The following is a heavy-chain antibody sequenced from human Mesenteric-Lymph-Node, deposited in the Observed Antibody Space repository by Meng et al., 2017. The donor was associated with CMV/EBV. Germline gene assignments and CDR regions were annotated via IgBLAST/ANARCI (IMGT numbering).Heavy chain of an antibody. CDR2: IIGSSTYI. CDR1: GFSFSTYP. D-gene: IGHD6-19*01. J-gene: IGHJ4*02. V-gene: IGHV3-21*01. Sequence: SGFSFSTYPMNWVRQAPGKGLEWVSSIIGSSTYIYYADSVKGRFTISRDNAKILLYLQMNSLRAEDTAVYYCARESGSGWYVLFDYWGQGTLVTVSS. CDR3: ARESGSGWYVLFDY.